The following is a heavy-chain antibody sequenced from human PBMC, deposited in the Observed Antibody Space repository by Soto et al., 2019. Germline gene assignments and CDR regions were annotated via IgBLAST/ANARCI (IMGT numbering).Heavy chain of an antibody. Sequence: EVQLVESGGGLVQPGGSLRLSCAASGFTFRSYAMSWVRQAPGKGLEWVSSISGSGGSAFYVDSVKGRFTISRDNSKNTLRLQMNSLRADDTAIYYRAKDTAVSGTFVVTFDSWGLGSLVTVSS. CDR1: GFTFRSYA. V-gene: IGHV3-23*04. CDR2: ISGSGGSA. D-gene: IGHD6-19*01. J-gene: IGHJ4*02. CDR3: AKDTAVSGTFVVTFDS.